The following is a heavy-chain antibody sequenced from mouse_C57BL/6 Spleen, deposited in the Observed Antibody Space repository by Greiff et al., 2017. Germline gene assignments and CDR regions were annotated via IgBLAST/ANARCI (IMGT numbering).Heavy chain of an antibody. Sequence: DVHLVESGGGLVKPGGSLKLSCAASGFTFSSYAMSWVRQTPEKRLEWVATISDGGSYTYYPDNVKGRFTISRDNAKNNLYLQMSHLKSEDTAMYYCCSSLYWGQGTTLTVSS. CDR2: ISDGGSYT. CDR3: CSSLY. V-gene: IGHV5-4*01. D-gene: IGHD1-1*01. J-gene: IGHJ2*01. CDR1: GFTFSSYA.